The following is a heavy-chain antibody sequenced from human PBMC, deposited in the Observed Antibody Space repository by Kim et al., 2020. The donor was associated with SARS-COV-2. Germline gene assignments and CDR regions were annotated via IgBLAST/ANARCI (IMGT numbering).Heavy chain of an antibody. CDR1: GGSISSYY. V-gene: IGHV4-59*13. D-gene: IGHD6-13*01. CDR2: IYYSGST. CDR3: ARRPGIAAAAYYYYGMDV. Sequence: SETLSLTCTVSGGSISSYYWSWIRQPPGKGLEWIGYIYYSGSTNYNPSLKSRVTISVDTSKNQFYLKLSSVTAADTAVYYCARRPGIAAAAYYYYGMDVWGQGTTVTVSS. J-gene: IGHJ6*02.